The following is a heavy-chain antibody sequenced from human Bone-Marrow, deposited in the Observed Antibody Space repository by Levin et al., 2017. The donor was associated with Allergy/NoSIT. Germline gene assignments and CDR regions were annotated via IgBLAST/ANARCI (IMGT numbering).Heavy chain of an antibody. CDR1: GYTFTAYY. CDR2: INPNNGGT. J-gene: IGHJ5*02. V-gene: IGHV1-2*02. Sequence: GESLKISCKTSGYTFTAYYIHWVRQAPGQGPEWLGWINPNNGGTNYAQKFQGRVTMTRDTSITTAYMELSSLGSDDSAVYYCARVHLSDPVNNYFDPWGQGTLVTVSS. CDR3: ARVHLSDPVNNYFDP. D-gene: IGHD5-24*01.